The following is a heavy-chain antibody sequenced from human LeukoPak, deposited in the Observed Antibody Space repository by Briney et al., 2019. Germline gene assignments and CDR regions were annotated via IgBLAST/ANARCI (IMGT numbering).Heavy chain of an antibody. V-gene: IGHV3-74*01. CDR2: INGEGSRI. J-gene: IGHJ3*02. Sequence: PGGSLRLSCAVTGFNLRTYWIHWVRHSPGRGLEWVARINGEGSRISYADSVRGRFTISRDNAKNSLYLQMNSLRAEDTAVYYCARVGYYDSSGIHAFDIWGQGTMVTVSS. CDR3: ARVGYYDSSGIHAFDI. CDR1: GFNLRTYW. D-gene: IGHD3-22*01.